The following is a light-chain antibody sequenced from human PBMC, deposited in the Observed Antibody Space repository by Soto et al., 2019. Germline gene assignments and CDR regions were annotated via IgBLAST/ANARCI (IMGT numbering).Light chain of an antibody. CDR3: QQYGSSPYT. V-gene: IGKV3-20*01. CDR1: QTVSSSY. J-gene: IGKJ2*01. CDR2: GAS. Sequence: EXXLTQSPGTLSLSPGERATLSCRASQTVSSSYLAWYQQKPGQAPRLLIYGASSRATGIPDRFSGSGSGTDFTLTISRLEPEDFAVYYCQQYGSSPYTFGQGTKLDIK.